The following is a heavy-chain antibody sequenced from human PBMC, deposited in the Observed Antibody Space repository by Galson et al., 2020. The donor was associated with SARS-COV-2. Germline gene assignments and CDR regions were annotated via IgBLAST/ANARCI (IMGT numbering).Heavy chain of an antibody. CDR1: GFTFSSYA. Sequence: GESLKISCAASGFTFSSYAMHWVRQAPGKGLEWVAVISYDGSNKYYADSVKGRFTISRDNSKNTLYLQMNSLRAEDTAVYYCAREEAVARPYWYFDLWGRGTLVTVSS. D-gene: IGHD6-19*01. V-gene: IGHV3-30-3*01. CDR2: ISYDGSNK. CDR3: AREEAVARPYWYFDL. J-gene: IGHJ2*01.